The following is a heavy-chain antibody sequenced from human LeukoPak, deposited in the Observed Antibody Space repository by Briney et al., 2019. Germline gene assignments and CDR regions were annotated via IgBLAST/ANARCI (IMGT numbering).Heavy chain of an antibody. V-gene: IGHV4-61*02. Sequence: SETLSLTCTVSGGSISSGSYYWSWIRQPAGKGLEWIGRIYISGSTNYNPSLKSRVTISVDTSKNQFSLKLSSVTAADTAVYYCARWDVWGNWGFDYWGQGTLVTVSS. CDR1: GGSISSGSYY. CDR3: ARWDVWGNWGFDY. CDR2: IYISGST. J-gene: IGHJ4*02. D-gene: IGHD3-16*01.